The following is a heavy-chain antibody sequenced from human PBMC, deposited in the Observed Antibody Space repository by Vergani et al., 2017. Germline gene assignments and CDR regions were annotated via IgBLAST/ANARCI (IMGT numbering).Heavy chain of an antibody. D-gene: IGHD1-1*01. CDR3: ARSRGGGINDDRVYYYGMDV. V-gene: IGHV1-69*12. CDR1: VGTFSSYA. J-gene: IGHJ6*02. Sequence: QVQLVQSGAEVKKPGSSVKVSCKASVGTFSSYAISWVRQAPGQGLEWMGGIIPIFGTANYAQKLQGRVTITADESTSTAYMELSSLRSEDTAVYYCARSRGGGINDDRVYYYGMDVWGQGTTVTVSS. CDR2: IIPIFGTA.